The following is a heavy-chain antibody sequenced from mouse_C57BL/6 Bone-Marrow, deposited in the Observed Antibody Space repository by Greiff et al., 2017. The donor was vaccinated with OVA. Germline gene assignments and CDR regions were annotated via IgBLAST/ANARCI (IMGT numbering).Heavy chain of an antibody. CDR1: GYTFTSYW. Sequence: QVQLQQPGAELVRPGSSVKLSCKASGYTFTSYWMDWVKQRPGHGLEWLGHIYPSDSDTHSNQKFKDKATLTVDKSSSTAYMQLSSLTSEDSAVYYCARGGNYYGSSLVAYWGQGTLVTVSA. D-gene: IGHD1-1*01. CDR2: IYPSDSDT. CDR3: ARGGNYYGSSLVAY. J-gene: IGHJ3*01. V-gene: IGHV1-61*01.